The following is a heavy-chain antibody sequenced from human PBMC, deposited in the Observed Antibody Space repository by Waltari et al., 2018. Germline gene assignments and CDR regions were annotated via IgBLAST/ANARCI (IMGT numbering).Heavy chain of an antibody. Sequence: EVQLIQSGAEVKKPGATVKISCKASAHTFTDYYIHWVQQAPGKGLVWMGLIEPEEGETVYAENFQGRVTITRNTSRSTAYMELSSLRSEDTAVYYCARINSDFWSGYLHRAFDIWGQGTMVTVSS. J-gene: IGHJ3*02. CDR2: IEPEEGET. CDR1: AHTFTDYY. V-gene: IGHV1-69-2*01. D-gene: IGHD3-3*01. CDR3: ARINSDFWSGYLHRAFDI.